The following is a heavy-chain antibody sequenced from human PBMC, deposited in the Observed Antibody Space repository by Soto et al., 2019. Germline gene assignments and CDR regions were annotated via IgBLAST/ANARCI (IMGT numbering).Heavy chain of an antibody. CDR2: LYWDDDK. D-gene: IGHD3-3*01. Sequence: QITLNESGPTVVKPAETLTLTCTFSGFSLTTSGVGVGWIRQSPGKSPEWLALLYWDDDKRYSASLKSRLTITKATSKNHVVLTMASVDPADTATYYCAHRILRTVFGLVTTTAIYFDFWGQGTPVVVSS. CDR1: GFSLTTSGVG. V-gene: IGHV2-5*02. CDR3: AHRILRTVFGLVTTTAIYFDF. J-gene: IGHJ4*02.